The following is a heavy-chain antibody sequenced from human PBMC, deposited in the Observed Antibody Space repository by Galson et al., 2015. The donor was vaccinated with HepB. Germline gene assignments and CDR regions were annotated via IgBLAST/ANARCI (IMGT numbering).Heavy chain of an antibody. CDR3: ARVDTITAFDI. CDR1: GFTFSSYS. D-gene: IGHD5-12*01. V-gene: IGHV3-48*01. Sequence: SLRLSCAASGFTFSSYSMNWVRQAPGKGLEWVSYISSSSSTIYYADSVKGRFTISRDNAKNSLYLQMNSLRAEDTAVYYCARVDTITAFDIWGQGTMVTVSS. CDR2: ISSSSSTI. J-gene: IGHJ3*02.